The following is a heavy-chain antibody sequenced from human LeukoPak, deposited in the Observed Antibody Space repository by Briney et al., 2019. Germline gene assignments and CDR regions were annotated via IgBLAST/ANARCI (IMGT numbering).Heavy chain of an antibody. CDR2: ISYDGSNK. CDR3: ARGPIPRRYYYYGMDV. CDR1: GFTFSSYA. V-gene: IGHV3-30-3*01. D-gene: IGHD2-21*01. J-gene: IGHJ6*02. Sequence: GGSLRLSCAASGFTFSSYAMHWVRQAPGKGLEWVAVISYDGSNKYYADSVKGRFTISRDNSKNTLYLQMNSLRAEDTAVYYCARGPIPRRYYYYGMDVWGQGTTVTVSS.